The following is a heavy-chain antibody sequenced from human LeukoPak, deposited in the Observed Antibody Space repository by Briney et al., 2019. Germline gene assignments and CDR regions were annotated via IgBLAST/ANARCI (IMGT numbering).Heavy chain of an antibody. Sequence: SETLSLTCTVSGGSISSYYWSWIRQPPGKGLEWIGYIYYSGSTNYNPSLKSRVTISVDTSKNQFSLKLSSVTAADTAVYYCARHLVTQLSNHNWFDPWGQGTLVTVSS. V-gene: IGHV4-59*01. CDR2: IYYSGST. CDR3: ARHLVTQLSNHNWFDP. CDR1: GGSISSYY. J-gene: IGHJ5*02. D-gene: IGHD2-2*01.